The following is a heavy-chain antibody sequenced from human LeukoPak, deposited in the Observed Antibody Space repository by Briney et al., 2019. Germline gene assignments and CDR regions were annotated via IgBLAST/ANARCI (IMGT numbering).Heavy chain of an antibody. D-gene: IGHD3-22*01. CDR3: ARLPYYYDSSGYYGGHYFDY. CDR1: GGSISSYY. Sequence: SETLSLTCTVSGGSISSYYWSWIRQPPGKGLEWIGYIYYSGSTNYNPSLKSRVTISVDTSKNQFSLKLSSVTAADTAVYYCARLPYYYDSSGYYGGHYFDYWGQGTLVTVSS. J-gene: IGHJ4*02. CDR2: IYYSGST. V-gene: IGHV4-59*12.